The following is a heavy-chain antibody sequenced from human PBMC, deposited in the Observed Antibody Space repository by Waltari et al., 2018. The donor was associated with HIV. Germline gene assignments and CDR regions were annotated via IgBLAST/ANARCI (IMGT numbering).Heavy chain of an antibody. Sequence: QVQLLQSGPEVRKPGASVKVSCRASGYNFTGYYMHWVRQAPGQGLEWMGWINPNSGNTHMAQKFKGKVTMTRVTSIRTAYLEMRRLKSDDTAIYYCARDGVGDAAFDYWGQGTRVTVS. CDR1: GYNFTGYY. J-gene: IGHJ4*02. V-gene: IGHV1-2*02. D-gene: IGHD1-26*01. CDR3: ARDGVGDAAFDY. CDR2: INPNSGNT.